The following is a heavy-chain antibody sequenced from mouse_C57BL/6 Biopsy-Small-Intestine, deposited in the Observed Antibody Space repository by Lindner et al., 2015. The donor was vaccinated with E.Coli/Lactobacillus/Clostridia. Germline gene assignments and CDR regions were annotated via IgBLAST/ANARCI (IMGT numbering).Heavy chain of an antibody. CDR2: IYPGGGYT. J-gene: IGHJ2*01. CDR1: GYTFTNYW. D-gene: IGHD4-1*02. V-gene: IGHV1-63*01. CDR3: ARCLNWDGYYFDY. Sequence: VQLQESGAELVRPGTSVKMSCKASGYTFTNYWIGWAKQRPGHGLEWIGDIYPGGGYTNYNEKFKGKATLTADKSSSTAYMQFSSLTSEDSAIYYCARCLNWDGYYFDYWGQGTTLTVSS.